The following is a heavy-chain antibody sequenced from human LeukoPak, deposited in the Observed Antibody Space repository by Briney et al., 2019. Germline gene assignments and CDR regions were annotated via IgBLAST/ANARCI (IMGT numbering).Heavy chain of an antibody. CDR2: ISSSSSYI. CDR3: ARVPLTTVTTDFDY. CDR1: GFTFSSYS. Sequence: GGSLRLSCAASGFTFSSYSMSWVRQAPGKGLEWVSSISSSSSYIYYADSVKGRFTISRDNAKNSLYLQMNSLRAEDTAVYYCARVPLTTVTTDFDYWGQGTLVTVCS. J-gene: IGHJ4*02. V-gene: IGHV3-21*01. D-gene: IGHD4-17*01.